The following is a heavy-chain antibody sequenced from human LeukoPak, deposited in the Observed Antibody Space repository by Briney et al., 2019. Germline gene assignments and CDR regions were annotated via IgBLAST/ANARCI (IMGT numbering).Heavy chain of an antibody. D-gene: IGHD1-26*01. CDR2: ISYEASTT. V-gene: IGHV3-30*18. Sequence: GGSLRLSCAASGFTFRNYGMQWVRQAPGKGLEWVAVISYEASTTYYADSVKGRSTISRDNSRNTLSLQMNGLRPEDTAVYYCAKEGPGNYYSAYFDSWGQGTLVTVSS. J-gene: IGHJ4*02. CDR1: GFTFRNYG. CDR3: AKEGPGNYYSAYFDS.